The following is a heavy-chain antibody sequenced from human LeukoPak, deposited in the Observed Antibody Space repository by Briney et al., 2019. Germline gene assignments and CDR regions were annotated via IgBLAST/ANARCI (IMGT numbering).Heavy chain of an antibody. Sequence: SETLSLTCTVSGGSISSYYWSWIRQPPGKGLERIGYVFYSGSTNYNPSLKSRVTISVDTSKNQFSLNLSSVTAADTAVYYCAREAIAAAGNHWFDPWGQGILVTVSS. J-gene: IGHJ5*02. D-gene: IGHD6-13*01. CDR1: GGSISSYY. CDR3: AREAIAAAGNHWFDP. V-gene: IGHV4-59*01. CDR2: VFYSGST.